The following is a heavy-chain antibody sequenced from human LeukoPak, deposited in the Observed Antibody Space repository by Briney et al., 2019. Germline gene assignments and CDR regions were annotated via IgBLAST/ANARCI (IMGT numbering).Heavy chain of an antibody. D-gene: IGHD5-24*01. V-gene: IGHV4-34*01. CDR2: INHSGST. CDR3: ARGRDGYNYWVFDY. CDR1: GGSINTYY. Sequence: SETLSLTCTVSGGSINTYYWSWIRQPPGKGLEWIGEINHSGSTNYNPSLKSRVTISVDTSKNQFSLKLSSVTAADTAVYYCARGRDGYNYWVFDYWGQGTLVTVSS. J-gene: IGHJ4*02.